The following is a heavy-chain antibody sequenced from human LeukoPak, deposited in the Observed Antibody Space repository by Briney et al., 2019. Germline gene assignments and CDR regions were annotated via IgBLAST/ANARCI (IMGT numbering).Heavy chain of an antibody. J-gene: IGHJ4*02. CDR2: IHHNGDIT. Sequence: PGGSLRLSCAASGFIFTNYFMSWVRQAPGKALEYVSFIHHNGDITSYADSVRGRFTASRDNSKNTLFLELSSLRPDDTAVYYCARDMPGTYSFDYWGQGTLVTVSS. CDR1: GFIFTNYF. CDR3: ARDMPGTYSFDY. D-gene: IGHD2-2*01. V-gene: IGHV3-64D*06.